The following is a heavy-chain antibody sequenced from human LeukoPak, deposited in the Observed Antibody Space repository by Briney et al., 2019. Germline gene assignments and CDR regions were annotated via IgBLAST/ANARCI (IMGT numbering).Heavy chain of an antibody. CDR3: ARVGAKQYYYYYMDV. CDR1: GGSISSYY. J-gene: IGHJ6*03. CDR2: IYYSGST. Sequence: PSETLSLTCTVSGGSISSYYWSWVRQPPGKGLKWIGYIYYSGSTNYNPSLKSRVTISVDTSKNQFSLNLSSVTAADTAMYYCARVGAKQYYYYYMDVWGKGTTVTISS. V-gene: IGHV4-59*01. D-gene: IGHD1-26*01.